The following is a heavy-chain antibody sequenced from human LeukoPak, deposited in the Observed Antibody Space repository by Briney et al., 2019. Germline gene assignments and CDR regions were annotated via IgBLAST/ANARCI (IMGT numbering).Heavy chain of an antibody. V-gene: IGHV4-59*01. Sequence: SETLSLTCTVSGGSISSYYWSWIRQPPGKGLEWIGCIYYSGSTNYNPSLKSRVTISVDTSKNQFSLNLNSVTAADTAVYYCARGGLLWFGAPYNWFDPWGQGTLVTVSS. CDR2: IYYSGST. J-gene: IGHJ5*02. D-gene: IGHD3-10*01. CDR1: GGSISSYY. CDR3: ARGGLLWFGAPYNWFDP.